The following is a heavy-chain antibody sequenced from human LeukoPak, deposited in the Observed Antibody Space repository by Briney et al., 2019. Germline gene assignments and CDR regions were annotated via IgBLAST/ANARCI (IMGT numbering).Heavy chain of an antibody. CDR2: IYYSGST. V-gene: IGHV4-59*11. D-gene: IGHD3-3*01. CDR3: ARGVVRYDSWSGYYPGYFDY. Sequence: PSETLSLTCTVSGGSISPHYWSWIRQPPGKGLEWIGYIYYSGSTYYNPSPKSRVTISVDTSKNQFSLKLSSVTAADTAVYYCARGVVRYDSWSGYYPGYFDYWGQGTLVTVSS. J-gene: IGHJ4*02. CDR1: GGSISPHY.